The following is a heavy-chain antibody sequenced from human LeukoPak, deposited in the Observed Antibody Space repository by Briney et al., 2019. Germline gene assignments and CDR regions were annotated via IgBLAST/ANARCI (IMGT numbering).Heavy chain of an antibody. V-gene: IGHV3-11*04. CDR2: IRSSGRAI. J-gene: IGHJ4*02. CDR3: ARRFGDGDDIDY. CDR1: GFTFSDYY. Sequence: GGSLRLSCAASGFTFSDYYMTWIRQAPGKGREWLSYIRSSGRAIYYADSVKGRFTISRDNAKNSLYLQMNSLRVEDTAVYYCARRFGDGDDIDYWGQGTLVTVSS. D-gene: IGHD5-24*01.